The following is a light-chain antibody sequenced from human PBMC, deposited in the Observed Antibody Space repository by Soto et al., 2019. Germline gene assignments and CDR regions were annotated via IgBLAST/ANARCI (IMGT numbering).Light chain of an antibody. Sequence: DIQMTQSPPTLSASVGDRVTITCRASQSISNWLAWYQQKPGKAPKLLIYKAINLQSGVPSRFSGSGSGTEFSLTISGLQPDDFATYYCQRYNDFQYVFGQGTKLEMK. V-gene: IGKV1-5*03. CDR2: KAI. J-gene: IGKJ2*01. CDR3: QRYNDFQYV. CDR1: QSISNW.